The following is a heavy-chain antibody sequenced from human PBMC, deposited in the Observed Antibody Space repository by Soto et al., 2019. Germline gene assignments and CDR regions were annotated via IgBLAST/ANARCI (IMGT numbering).Heavy chain of an antibody. CDR3: ARGIAAAAARGMDV. CDR1: GYTFTGYY. V-gene: IGHV1-2*04. J-gene: IGHJ6*02. D-gene: IGHD6-13*01. Sequence: QVQLVQSGAEVKKPGASVKVSCKASGYTFTGYYMHWVRQAPGQGLEWMGWINPNSGGTNYAQKLQGWVTMTRDTSISTAYRELSRLRSDDTAVYYCARGIAAAAARGMDVWGQGTTVTVSS. CDR2: INPNSGGT.